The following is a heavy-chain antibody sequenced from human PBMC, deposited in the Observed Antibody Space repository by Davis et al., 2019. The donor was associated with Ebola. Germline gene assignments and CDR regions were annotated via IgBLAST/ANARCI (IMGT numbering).Heavy chain of an antibody. Sequence: GESLKISCAASGFTFSSYAMHWVRQAPGKGLEWVAVISYDGSNKYYADSVKGRFTISRDNSKNTLYLQMNSLRAEDTAVYYCARDPMSPPKVGSGAAFDYWGQGTLVTVSS. CDR2: ISYDGSNK. J-gene: IGHJ4*02. CDR3: ARDPMSPPKVGSGAAFDY. D-gene: IGHD1-26*01. V-gene: IGHV3-30-3*01. CDR1: GFTFSSYA.